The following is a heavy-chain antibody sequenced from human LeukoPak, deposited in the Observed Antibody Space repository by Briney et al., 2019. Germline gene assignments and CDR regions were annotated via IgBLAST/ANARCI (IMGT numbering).Heavy chain of an antibody. CDR3: ARRAWVRGYSYGRDAFDI. Sequence: PSETLSLTCTVSGGSISGYYWSWIRQPPRKGLEWIGYIYTSGSTNYNPSLKSRVTISVDTSKNQFSLKLSSVTAADTAVYYCARRAWVRGYSYGRDAFDIWGQGTMVTVSS. CDR2: IYTSGST. CDR1: GGSISGYY. J-gene: IGHJ3*02. V-gene: IGHV4-4*09. D-gene: IGHD5-18*01.